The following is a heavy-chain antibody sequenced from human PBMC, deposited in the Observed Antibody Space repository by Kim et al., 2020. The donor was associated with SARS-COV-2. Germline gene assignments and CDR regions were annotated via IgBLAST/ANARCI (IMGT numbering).Heavy chain of an antibody. Sequence: VESLKISCKASGYTFTRYWIGWVRQMPGKGLEWLGIIYPGDSETRYSPSFQGQVTISADKSITTAYLQWSSLEASDTAMYYCARRSESYHGLDVWGQGTTVTVSS. J-gene: IGHJ6*02. CDR1: GYTFTRYW. V-gene: IGHV5-51*01. CDR3: ARRSESYHGLDV. CDR2: IYPGDSET.